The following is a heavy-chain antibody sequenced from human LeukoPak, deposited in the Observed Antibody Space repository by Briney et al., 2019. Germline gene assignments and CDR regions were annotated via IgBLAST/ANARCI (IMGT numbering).Heavy chain of an antibody. J-gene: IGHJ5*02. Sequence: PGGSLRLSCAASGFTFSNYAISWVRQAPGKGLEWVSVIDKSGTTTYYADSVKGRFTISRDNSKNTLYLQMNSLRAEDTAVYYCARDRGCTSCYYGVNWFDPWGQGTLVTVSS. D-gene: IGHD2-2*01. V-gene: IGHV3-23*03. CDR1: GFTFSNYA. CDR3: ARDRGCTSCYYGVNWFDP. CDR2: IDKSGTTT.